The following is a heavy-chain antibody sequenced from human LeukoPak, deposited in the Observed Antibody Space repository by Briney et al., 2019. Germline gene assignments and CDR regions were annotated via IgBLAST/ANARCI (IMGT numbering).Heavy chain of an antibody. V-gene: IGHV1-2*02. Sequence: ASVKVSCKASGYTFTSYDINWVRQATGQGLEWMGWMNPNSGGTNYAQKFQGRVTMTRDTSISTAYMELSRLRSDDTAVYYCARVRATRIPLGYFQHWGQGTLVTVSS. CDR1: GYTFTSYD. CDR3: ARVRATRIPLGYFQH. D-gene: IGHD2/OR15-2a*01. CDR2: MNPNSGGT. J-gene: IGHJ1*01.